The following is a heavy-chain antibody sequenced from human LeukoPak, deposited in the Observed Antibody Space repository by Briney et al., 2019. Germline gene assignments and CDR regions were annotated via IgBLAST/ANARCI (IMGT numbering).Heavy chain of an antibody. D-gene: IGHD5-12*01. CDR3: AMGYSGYEWARKFLDWFDP. Sequence: ASVKVSCKTSGYTFTSYGISWVRQAPGQGLEWMGWIGPYNGNTNYAQKLQGRVTMTPDTSTNTAYMDLRSLRSDDTAVYYCAMGYSGYEWARKFLDWFDPWGQGTLVTVSS. V-gene: IGHV1-18*01. CDR2: IGPYNGNT. CDR1: GYTFTSYG. J-gene: IGHJ5*02.